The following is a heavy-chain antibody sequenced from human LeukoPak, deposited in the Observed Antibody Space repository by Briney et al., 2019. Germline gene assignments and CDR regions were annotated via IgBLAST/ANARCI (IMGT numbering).Heavy chain of an antibody. CDR3: ARVGGSTSLHFDY. CDR1: GYSISSGYY. Sequence: SETLSLTCAVSGYSISSGYYWGWIRQPPGKGLEWIGSIYRSGSTYYNPSLKSRVTISVDTSKNQFSLKLSSVTAADTAVYYCARVGGSTSLHFDYWGQGTLVTVSS. J-gene: IGHJ4*02. V-gene: IGHV4-38-2*01. D-gene: IGHD2-2*01. CDR2: IYRSGST.